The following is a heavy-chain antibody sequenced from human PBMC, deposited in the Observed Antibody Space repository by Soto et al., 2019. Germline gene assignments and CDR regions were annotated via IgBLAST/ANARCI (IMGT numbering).Heavy chain of an antibody. J-gene: IGHJ5*02. CDR3: ARDLHDYVSFRFDP. V-gene: IGHV3-21*01. D-gene: IGHD3-16*01. Sequence: EVQLVESGGGLVKPGGSLSLSLEASGFTSSGYTMNGVGRAPGRGLKWVSSISRSSSYIYYADSVKGRFTISRDNAKNSLYLQMNSLRAEDTAVYYCARDLHDYVSFRFDPWGQGTLVTVSS. CDR2: ISRSSSYI. CDR1: GFTSSGYT.